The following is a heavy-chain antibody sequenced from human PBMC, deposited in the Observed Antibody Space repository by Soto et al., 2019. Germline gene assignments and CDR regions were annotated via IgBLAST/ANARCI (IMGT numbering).Heavy chain of an antibody. CDR3: ARSESLVALRYFDWLPFDP. CDR2: INAGNGNT. D-gene: IGHD3-9*01. V-gene: IGHV1-3*01. J-gene: IGHJ5*02. CDR1: GYTFTSYA. Sequence: ASVKVSCKASGYTFTSYAMNWVRQAPGQRLEWMGWINAGNGNTKYSQKFQGRVTITRDTSASTAYMELSSLRSEDTAVYYCARSESLVALRYFDWLPFDPWGQGTLVTVS.